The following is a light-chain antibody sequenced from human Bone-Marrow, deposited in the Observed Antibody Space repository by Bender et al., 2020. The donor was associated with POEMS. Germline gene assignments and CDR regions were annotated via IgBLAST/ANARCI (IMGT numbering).Light chain of an antibody. CDR1: VNDVGAYSY. J-gene: IGLJ1*01. CDR2: EVS. V-gene: IGLV2-14*01. Sequence: QSALTQPASVSGSPGQSITVSCTGTVNDVGAYSYVSWYQQHPGKAPKLLIYEVSHRPSGVSNRFSASKSGNTASLTISGLQTEDEADYYCCSFAGSPAYVFGTGTKVTVL. CDR3: CSFAGSPAYV.